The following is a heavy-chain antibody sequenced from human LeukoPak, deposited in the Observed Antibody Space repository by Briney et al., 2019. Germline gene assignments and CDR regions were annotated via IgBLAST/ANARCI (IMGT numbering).Heavy chain of an antibody. CDR3: GKAEAGTYYFDY. J-gene: IGHJ4*02. CDR2: ISGGGGDR. V-gene: IGHV3-23*01. Sequence: GGPLRLSCAASGFIFRNYAMRWVRQAPGKGLEWVSAISGGGGDRFYADSVKGRFTISRDNPKNTLYLQMSSLRVEDTAVYYCGKAEAGTYYFDYWGQGTLVTVSS. D-gene: IGHD6-19*01. CDR1: GFIFRNYA.